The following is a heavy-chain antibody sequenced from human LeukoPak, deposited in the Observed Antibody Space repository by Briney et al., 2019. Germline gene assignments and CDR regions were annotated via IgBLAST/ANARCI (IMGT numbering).Heavy chain of an antibody. V-gene: IGHV6-1*01. CDR2: TYYRSKWYN. Sequence: SQTLSLTCAISGDSVSSNSAAWNWIRQSPSRGLDWLGMTYYRSKWYNDYAVSVKSRITIKPDTSKNQFSLQLNSVTPEDTAVYFCARDSSLANNYYDSSGYYPARWYYGMDVWGQGTTVTVSS. CDR3: ARDSSLANNYYDSSGYYPARWYYGMDV. J-gene: IGHJ6*02. D-gene: IGHD3-22*01. CDR1: GDSVSSNSAA.